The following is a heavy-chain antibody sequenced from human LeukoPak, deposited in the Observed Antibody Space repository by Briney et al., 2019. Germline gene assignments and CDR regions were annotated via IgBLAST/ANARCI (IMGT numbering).Heavy chain of an antibody. D-gene: IGHD3-16*01. V-gene: IGHV1-2*02. J-gene: IGHJ4*02. CDR1: GYTFTDYY. CDR2: INSNSGGT. Sequence: ASVKVSCKASGYTFTDYYMHWVRQAPGHGLEWMGWINSNSGGTNYAQKFQGRVTMTRDTSISTAYMELSSLRSDDTAVYCCARVLVPAGGGVVDYWGQGTLVTVSS. CDR3: ARVLVPAGGGVVDY.